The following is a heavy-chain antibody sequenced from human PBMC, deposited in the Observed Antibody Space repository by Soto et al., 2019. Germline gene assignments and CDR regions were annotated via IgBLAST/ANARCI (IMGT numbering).Heavy chain of an antibody. J-gene: IGHJ6*02. CDR2: ISGSGGST. Sequence: GGSLRLSCAASGFIFSSYAMYWVRQAPGKGLEWVSIISGSGGSTYYADSVKGRFTISRDNSKNTLYLQMNSLRVEDTAVYYCAKYMVLTVDEYYYGMDVWGQGTTVTVSS. CDR3: AKYMVLTVDEYYYGMDV. CDR1: GFIFSSYA. V-gene: IGHV3-23*01. D-gene: IGHD2-8*01.